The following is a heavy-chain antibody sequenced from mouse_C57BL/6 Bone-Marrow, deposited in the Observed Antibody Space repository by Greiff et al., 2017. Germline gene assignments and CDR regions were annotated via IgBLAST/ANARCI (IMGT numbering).Heavy chain of an antibody. CDR1: GYTFTDHT. V-gene: IGHV1-78*01. D-gene: IGHD2-1*01. CDR3: AGGGNPYAIDY. CDR2: SYPSDGST. J-gene: IGHJ4*01. Sequence: QVQLQQSDAELVKPGASVKISCKVSGYTFTDHTIHWMKQRPEQGLDWIGTSYPSDGSTLYTQQFQGKATLTAETSSSPAYMQRNSLTTEDCAVYFFAGGGNPYAIDYWGQGTSVTVSS.